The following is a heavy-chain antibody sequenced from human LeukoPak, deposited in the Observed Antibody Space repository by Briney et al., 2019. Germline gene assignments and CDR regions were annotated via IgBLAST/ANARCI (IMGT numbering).Heavy chain of an antibody. D-gene: IGHD3-22*01. Sequence: PGGSLRLSCAASGFTFSSYAMSWVRQAPGKGLEWVSAISGSGGSTYYADSVKGRFTISRDNSKNTLYLQMNSLRAEDTAVYYCAKDYLYYYDSSGYYAFDYWGQGTLVTVSS. J-gene: IGHJ4*02. CDR1: GFTFSSYA. CDR2: ISGSGGST. V-gene: IGHV3-23*01. CDR3: AKDYLYYYDSSGYYAFDY.